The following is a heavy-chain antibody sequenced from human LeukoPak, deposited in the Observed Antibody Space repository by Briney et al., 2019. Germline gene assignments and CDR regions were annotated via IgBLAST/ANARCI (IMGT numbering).Heavy chain of an antibody. J-gene: IGHJ6*02. CDR2: VKSKAHGGTT. V-gene: IGHV3-15*01. CDR3: ATEYFGMDV. Sequence: GGSLRLSCAGSGFTFSTPWMSWVRQAPGKGLERVGRVKSKAHGGTTDYAAPVDGRFTISRDDSKAMLYLQMNNLKTEDTAVYYCATEYFGMDVWGQGTTVTVSS. CDR1: GFTFSTPW.